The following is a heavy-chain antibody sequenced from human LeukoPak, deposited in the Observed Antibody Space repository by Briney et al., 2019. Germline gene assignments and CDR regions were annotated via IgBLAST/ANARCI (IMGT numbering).Heavy chain of an antibody. Sequence: GGSLRLSCAASGFTFSNYWMSWVRQAPGKGLEWVANIKEDGSEEYYVDSVKGRFTISRDNAKNSLYLQMNSLRADDTAVYYCARGTTAFDYWGQGTLVTVSS. J-gene: IGHJ4*02. CDR2: IKEDGSEE. D-gene: IGHD1/OR15-1a*01. CDR3: ARGTTAFDY. CDR1: GFTFSNYW. V-gene: IGHV3-7*01.